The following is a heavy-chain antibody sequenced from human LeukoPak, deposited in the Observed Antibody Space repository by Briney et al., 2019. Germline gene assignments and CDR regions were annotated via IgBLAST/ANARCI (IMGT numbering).Heavy chain of an antibody. CDR2: IYYSGST. D-gene: IGHD3-22*01. J-gene: IGHJ4*02. Sequence: SETLSLTCTVSGGSISIYYWSWIRQPPGKGLEWIGYIYYSGSTNYNPSLKSRVTISVDTSKNQFSLKLSSVTAADTAVYYCARSRYYYDSSGYDYYFDYWGQGTLVTVSS. V-gene: IGHV4-59*08. CDR3: ARSRYYYDSSGYDYYFDY. CDR1: GGSISIYY.